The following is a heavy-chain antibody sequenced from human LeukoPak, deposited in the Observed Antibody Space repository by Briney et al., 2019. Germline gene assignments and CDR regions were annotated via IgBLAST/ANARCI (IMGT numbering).Heavy chain of an antibody. CDR2: IYYSGST. D-gene: IGHD6-13*01. CDR3: ARSYSSSWYDGADY. J-gene: IGHJ4*02. V-gene: IGHV4-59*01. Sequence: PSETLSLTCTVSGGSISSYYWSWIRQPPGKGLEWLGYIYYSGSTNYNPSLKSRVTISVDTSKNQFSLKLSSVTAADTAVYYCARSYSSSWYDGADYWGQGTLVTVSS. CDR1: GGSISSYY.